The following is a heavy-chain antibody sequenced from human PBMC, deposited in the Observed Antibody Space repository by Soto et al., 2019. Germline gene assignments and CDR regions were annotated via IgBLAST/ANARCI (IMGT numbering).Heavy chain of an antibody. Sequence: ESLSIYGIGCGDGDTGKWISWGRHMTGKGLEWMGRIDPSDSYTNYSPSFQGHVTISADKSISTAYLQWSSLKASDTAMYYCAGPYSSSSKNYYGMDVWGQGTTVNGSS. CDR1: GDGDTGKW. D-gene: IGHD6-6*01. CDR3: AGPYSSSSKNYYGMDV. J-gene: IGHJ6*02. CDR2: IDPSDSYT. V-gene: IGHV5-10-1*01.